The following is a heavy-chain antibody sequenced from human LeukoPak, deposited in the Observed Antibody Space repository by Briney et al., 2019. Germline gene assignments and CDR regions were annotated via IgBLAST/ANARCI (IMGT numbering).Heavy chain of an antibody. D-gene: IGHD5-12*01. CDR2: ISAYNGNT. J-gene: IGHJ4*02. CDR1: GYTFTSYG. V-gene: IGHV1-18*01. CDR3: ARVKGGYDSKYYFDY. Sequence: ASVKVSCKASGYTFTSYGISWVRQAPGQGLEWMGWISAYNGNTNYAQKLQGRVTMTIDTSTSTAYMELSRLRSDDTAVYYCARVKGGYDSKYYFDYWGQGTLVTVSS.